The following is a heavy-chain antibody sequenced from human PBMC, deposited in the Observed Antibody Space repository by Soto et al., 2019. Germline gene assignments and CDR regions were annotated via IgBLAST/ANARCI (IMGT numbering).Heavy chain of an antibody. CDR3: AKTVTTSSLTFDY. CDR1: GFTFSSYW. J-gene: IGHJ4*02. Sequence: PGGSLRLSCAASGFTFSSYWMNWVRQAPGKGLEWVANIKQDGSEKNYVDSVKGRFTISRDNAKNSLYLQMNSLRAEDTAVYYCAKTVTTSSLTFDYWGQGTLVTVSS. D-gene: IGHD4-17*01. CDR2: IKQDGSEK. V-gene: IGHV3-7*05.